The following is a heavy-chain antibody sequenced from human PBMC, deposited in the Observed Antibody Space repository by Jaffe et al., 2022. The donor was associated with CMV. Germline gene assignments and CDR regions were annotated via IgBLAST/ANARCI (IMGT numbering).Heavy chain of an antibody. CDR2: IKQDGSEK. CDR3: ARIHRSSWYYFDY. CDR1: GFTFSSYW. V-gene: IGHV3-7*03. D-gene: IGHD6-13*01. Sequence: EVQLVESGGGLVQPGGSLRLSCAASGFTFSSYWMSWVRQAPGKGLEWVANIKQDGSEKYYVDSVKGRFTISRDNAKNSLYLQMNSLRAEDTAVYYCARIHRSSWYYFDYWGQGTLVTVSS. J-gene: IGHJ4*02.